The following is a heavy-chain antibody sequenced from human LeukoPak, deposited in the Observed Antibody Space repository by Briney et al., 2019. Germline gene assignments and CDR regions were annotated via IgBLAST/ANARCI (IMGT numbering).Heavy chain of an antibody. D-gene: IGHD2-2*01. CDR1: GGSISSSSYY. CDR2: IYYSGST. CDR3: ARQLGYCSSTSCYADKVDY. Sequence: SETLSLTCTVSGGSISSSSYYWGWIRQPPGKGLEWIGSIYYSGSTYYNPSLKSRVTISVDTSKNQFSLKLSSVAAADTAVYYCARQLGYCSSTSCYADKVDYWGQGTLVTVSS. V-gene: IGHV4-39*01. J-gene: IGHJ4*02.